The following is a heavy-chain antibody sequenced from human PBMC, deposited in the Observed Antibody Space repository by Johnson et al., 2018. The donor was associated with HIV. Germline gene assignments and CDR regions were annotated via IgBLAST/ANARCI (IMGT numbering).Heavy chain of an antibody. V-gene: IGHV3-20*04. CDR2: ISWNSGST. J-gene: IGHJ3*02. CDR3: ARTSEWATYQDAFDI. Sequence: VQLVESGGGLVKPGGSLRLSCAASGFTFSNAWMSWVRQAPGKGLEWVSGISWNSGSTGYADSVKGRFTISRDNAKNSLYLQMNSLRAEDTAVFYCARTSEWATYQDAFDIWGQGTMVSVSS. D-gene: IGHD1-26*01. CDR1: GFTFSNAW.